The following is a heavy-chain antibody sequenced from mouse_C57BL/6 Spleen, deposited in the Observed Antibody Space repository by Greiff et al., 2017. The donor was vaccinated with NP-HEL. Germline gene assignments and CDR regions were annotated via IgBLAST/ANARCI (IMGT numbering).Heavy chain of an antibody. CDR3: AKGDYGSSYAMDY. CDR2: IWRGGST. Sequence: VMLVESGPGLVQPSQSLSITCTVSGFSLTSYGVHWVRQSPGKGLEWLGVIWRGGSTDYNAAFMSRLSITKDNSKSQVFFKMNSLQADDTAIYYCAKGDYGSSYAMDYWGQGTSVTVSS. D-gene: IGHD1-1*01. V-gene: IGHV2-5*01. J-gene: IGHJ4*01. CDR1: GFSLTSYG.